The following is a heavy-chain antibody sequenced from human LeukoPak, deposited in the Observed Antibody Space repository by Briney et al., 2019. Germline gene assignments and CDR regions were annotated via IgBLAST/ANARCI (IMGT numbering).Heavy chain of an antibody. V-gene: IGHV3-7*01. Sequence: GGSLRLSCAASGFTFSSYAMHWVRQAPGKGLEWVANIKQDGSEKYYVDSVKGRFTISRDNAKNSLYLQMNSLRAEDTAVYYCASGWTTVNYWGQGTLVTVSS. CDR3: ASGWTTVNY. J-gene: IGHJ4*02. CDR1: GFTFSSYA. CDR2: IKQDGSEK. D-gene: IGHD4-17*01.